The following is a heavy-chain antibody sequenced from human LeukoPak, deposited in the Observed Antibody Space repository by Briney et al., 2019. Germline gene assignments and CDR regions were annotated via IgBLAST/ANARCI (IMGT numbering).Heavy chain of an antibody. CDR2: INPKTGAT. V-gene: IGHV1-2*04. CDR1: GYSFTNYG. J-gene: IGHJ3*01. D-gene: IGHD1-26*01. CDR3: ARRRKELQAFDF. Sequence: ASVNVSCKTSGYSFTNYGMNWVRQAPGQGLEWMGWINPKTGATKSAQKFQDWVTLTGDTSMNTAYLEVTGLNSDDTAIYYCARRRKELQAFDFWGQGTLVTVSS.